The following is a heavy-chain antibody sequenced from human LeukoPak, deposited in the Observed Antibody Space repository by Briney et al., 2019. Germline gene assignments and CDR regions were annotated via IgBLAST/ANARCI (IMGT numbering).Heavy chain of an antibody. D-gene: IGHD3-9*01. Sequence: PSETLSLTCAVYGVSFSGYYWSWIRQPPGKGLEWIGEINHSGSTNYNPSLKSRVTISVDTSKNQFSLKLSSVTAADTAVYYCARGRGLRYFDWLSPGFYYYGMDVWGQGATVTVSS. CDR2: INHSGST. CDR3: ARGRGLRYFDWLSPGFYYYGMDV. CDR1: GVSFSGYY. J-gene: IGHJ6*02. V-gene: IGHV4-34*01.